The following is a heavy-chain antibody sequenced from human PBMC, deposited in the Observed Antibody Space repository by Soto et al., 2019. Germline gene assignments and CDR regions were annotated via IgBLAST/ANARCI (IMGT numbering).Heavy chain of an antibody. D-gene: IGHD2-21*01. V-gene: IGHV4-61*01. CDR3: ARGRLSSLQRFDP. CDR1: SGSINSENYF. CDR2: IYYSGST. J-gene: IGHJ5*02. Sequence: RSKTLALTCTVSSGSINSENYFWSWIRQPPGKGLEWIGYIYYSGSTNYNPSLKSRATISLDTSKNQFSLKMTSMTSADTAFYYCARGRLSSLQRFDPRGQGPLVTVTS.